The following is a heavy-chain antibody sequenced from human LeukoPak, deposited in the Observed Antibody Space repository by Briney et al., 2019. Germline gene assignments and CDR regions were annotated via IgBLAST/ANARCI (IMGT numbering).Heavy chain of an antibody. D-gene: IGHD3-10*01. CDR2: INQDGSEK. J-gene: IGHJ4*02. Sequence: GGSLRLSCAASGFTSTNHWMSWVRQAPGKGLEWVANINQDGSEKYYVDSVKGRFTISRDNADNSLFLQMNSLRAEDTALYYCVRSYVARGLLTEDYWGQGTLVTVSS. CDR3: VRSYVARGLLTEDY. V-gene: IGHV3-7*01. CDR1: GFTSTNHW.